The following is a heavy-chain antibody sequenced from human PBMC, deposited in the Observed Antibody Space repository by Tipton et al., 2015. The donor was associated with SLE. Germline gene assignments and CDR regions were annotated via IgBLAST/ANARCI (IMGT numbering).Heavy chain of an antibody. J-gene: IGHJ4*02. CDR1: GGSISSSSYY. CDR2: IYYSGST. CDR3: ARVGAAAGLYFDY. V-gene: IGHV4-61*05. Sequence: TLSLTCTFSGGSISSSSYYWGWIRQPPGKGLEWIGYIYYSGSTNYNPSLKSRVTISVDTSKNQFSLKLSSVTAADTAVYYCARVGAAAGLYFDYWGQGTLVTVSS. D-gene: IGHD6-13*01.